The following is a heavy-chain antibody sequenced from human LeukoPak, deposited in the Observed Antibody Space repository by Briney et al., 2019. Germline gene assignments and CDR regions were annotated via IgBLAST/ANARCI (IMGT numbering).Heavy chain of an antibody. D-gene: IGHD3-16*01. Sequence: GGSLRLSCAASGFTFSSYWMHWVRQAPGKGLVWVSRINTDGSSTSYADSVKGRFTISRDNAKNTLYLQMNSLRAEDTAVYYCARRPHADSDAFDIWGQGTMVPVSS. CDR3: ARRPHADSDAFDI. CDR1: GFTFSSYW. J-gene: IGHJ3*02. CDR2: INTDGSST. V-gene: IGHV3-74*01.